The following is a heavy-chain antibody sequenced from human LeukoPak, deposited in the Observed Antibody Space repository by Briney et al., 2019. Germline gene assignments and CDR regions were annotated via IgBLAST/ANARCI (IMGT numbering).Heavy chain of an antibody. J-gene: IGHJ3*02. CDR1: GYTFSSYY. V-gene: IGHV1-46*01. CDR2: INPRGGST. Sequence: ASVKVSCKASGYTFSSYYMHWVRQAPGQGLDWMGIINPRGGSTSYVQCFQGRVTMTRDTSTSTVYMELSSLRSEDTAVYYCVRGDTVTIDAFDIWGQGTMVTVSS. CDR3: VRGDTVTIDAFDI. D-gene: IGHD4-17*01.